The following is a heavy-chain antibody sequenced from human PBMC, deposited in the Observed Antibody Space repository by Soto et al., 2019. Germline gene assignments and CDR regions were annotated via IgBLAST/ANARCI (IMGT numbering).Heavy chain of an antibody. CDR3: ARVPRYDILTGPDY. Sequence: EVQLVESGGAVVRPGGSLRLSCAASGFTFDDYGLTWVRQAPGKGLEWVSGINWNGGSTRYADSVKGRFTISRDNAKKSRDLPLNSLRAGDTALYYCARVPRYDILTGPDYWGQGTLVTVSS. CDR1: GFTFDDYG. D-gene: IGHD3-9*01. V-gene: IGHV3-20*04. J-gene: IGHJ4*02. CDR2: INWNGGST.